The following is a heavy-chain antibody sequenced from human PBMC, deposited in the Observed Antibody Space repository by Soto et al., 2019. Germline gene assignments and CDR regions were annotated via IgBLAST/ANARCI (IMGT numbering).Heavy chain of an antibody. J-gene: IGHJ4*02. CDR3: AQSTGCSGGMSN. CDR2: ISGSGVGT. V-gene: IGHV3-23*01. Sequence: GGSLRLSCAVSGFTFSSNAMTWVRQSPAKGLEWVSAISGSGVGTYYADSLKGRFAISRDNFMNTLYLEMNSLRAGDTAVYYWAQSTGCSGGMSNWGQGPRVTASS. CDR1: GFTFSSNA. D-gene: IGHD2-8*02.